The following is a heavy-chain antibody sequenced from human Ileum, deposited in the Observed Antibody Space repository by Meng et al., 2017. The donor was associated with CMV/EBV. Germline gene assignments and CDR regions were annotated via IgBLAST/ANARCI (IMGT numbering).Heavy chain of an antibody. CDR3: ARDGLRGRYFDY. CDR2: IDTNTGNP. D-gene: IGHD3-16*01. Sequence: QVHLVQSGSELKKPGASVKVSCKTSGYTFTSNNIIWVRQAPGQGPEWMGWIDTNTGNPTYAQDFTGRFVFSLDTSVNTAYLQISSLKAEDTAVYYWARDGLRGRYFDYWGQGTLVTVSS. CDR1: GYTFTSNN. J-gene: IGHJ4*02. V-gene: IGHV7-4-1*02.